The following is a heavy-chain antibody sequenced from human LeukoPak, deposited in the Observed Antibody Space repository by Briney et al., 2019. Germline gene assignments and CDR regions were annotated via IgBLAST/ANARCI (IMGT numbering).Heavy chain of an antibody. D-gene: IGHD3-9*01. J-gene: IGHJ5*02. Sequence: GGSLRLSCAASGFTFSSYSMNWVRQAPGKGLEWVSSISSSSSYIYYADSVKGRFTISRDNAKNSLYLQMNSLRAEDTAVYYCARALRYFDWLSTSPEYNWFDPWGQGTLVTVSS. V-gene: IGHV3-21*01. CDR1: GFTFSSYS. CDR3: ARALRYFDWLSTSPEYNWFDP. CDR2: ISSSSSYI.